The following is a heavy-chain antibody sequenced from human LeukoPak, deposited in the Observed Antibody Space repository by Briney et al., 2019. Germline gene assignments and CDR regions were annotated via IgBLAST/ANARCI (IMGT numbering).Heavy chain of an antibody. D-gene: IGHD6-19*01. CDR3: ATGYSSGWYFYFQH. CDR1: GFIFSSYE. V-gene: IGHV3-48*03. CDR2: ISSSGSTI. Sequence: GGSLRLSCAASGFIFSSYEMNWVRQAPGKGLEWVSYISSSGSTIYYADSVKGRFTISRDNAKNSLSLRMNSLSAEDTAVYYCATGYSSGWYFYFQHWGQGSLVSVSS. J-gene: IGHJ1*01.